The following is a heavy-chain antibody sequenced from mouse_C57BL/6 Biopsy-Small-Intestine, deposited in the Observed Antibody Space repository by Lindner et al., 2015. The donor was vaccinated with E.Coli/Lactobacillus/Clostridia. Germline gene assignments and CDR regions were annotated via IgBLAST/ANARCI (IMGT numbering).Heavy chain of an antibody. V-gene: IGHV1-54*01. Sequence: VQLQESGAELVRPGTSVKVSCKASGYAFTNYLIEWVKRRPGQGLEWIGVINPGSGGTNYNEKFKGKATLTADKSSSTAYMQLSSLTSEDSAVYFCASKGRFAYWGQGTLVTVSA. CDR2: INPGSGGT. J-gene: IGHJ3*01. CDR1: GYAFTNYL. CDR3: ASKGRFAY.